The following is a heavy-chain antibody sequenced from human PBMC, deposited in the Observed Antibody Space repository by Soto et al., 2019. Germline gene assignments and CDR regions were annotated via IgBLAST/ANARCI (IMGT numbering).Heavy chain of an antibody. CDR3: AREGEYYYDSSGAFDI. V-gene: IGHV4-30-2*01. J-gene: IGHJ3*02. CDR1: GGSISSGGYS. D-gene: IGHD3-22*01. Sequence: QLQLQESGSGLVKPSQTLSLTCAVSGGSISSGGYSWSWIRQPPGKGLEWIGYIYHSGSTYYNPSLKSRVTISVDRSKNQFSLKLSAVTAADTAVYYCAREGEYYYDSSGAFDIWGQGTMVNVSS. CDR2: IYHSGST.